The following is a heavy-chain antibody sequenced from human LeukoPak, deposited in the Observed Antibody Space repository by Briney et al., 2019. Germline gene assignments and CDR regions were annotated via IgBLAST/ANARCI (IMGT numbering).Heavy chain of an antibody. V-gene: IGHV4-34*01. CDR2: INHSGST. CDR3: ARRHMVRGVIRSYYYYYMDV. J-gene: IGHJ6*03. CDR1: GGSFSGYY. Sequence: SETLSLTCAVYGGSFSGYYWSWIRQPPGKGLEWIGEINHSGSTNYNPSLKSRVTISVDTSKNQFSLKLSSVTAADTAVYYCARRHMVRGVIRSYYYYYMDVWGKGTTVTVSS. D-gene: IGHD3-10*01.